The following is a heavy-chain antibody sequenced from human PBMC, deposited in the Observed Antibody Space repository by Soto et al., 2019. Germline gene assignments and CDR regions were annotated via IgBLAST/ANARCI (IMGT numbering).Heavy chain of an antibody. CDR2: MNPNSGNT. Sequence: ASVKVSCKASGYTFTSYDINWVRQATGQGLEWMGWMNPNSGNTGYAQKFQGRVTMTRNTSISTAYMELSSLRSEDTAVYYCARYGDSSSSWGYYYYYYMDVWGKGTTVTVSS. V-gene: IGHV1-8*01. CDR3: ARYGDSSSSWGYYYYYYMDV. J-gene: IGHJ6*03. D-gene: IGHD6-6*01. CDR1: GYTFTSYD.